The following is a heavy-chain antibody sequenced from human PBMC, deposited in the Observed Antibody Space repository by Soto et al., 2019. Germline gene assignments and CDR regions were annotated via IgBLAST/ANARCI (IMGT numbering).Heavy chain of an antibody. V-gene: IGHV1-69*01. CDR3: ATGRGSGGFDS. D-gene: IGHD3-16*01. CDR1: GGTSNRYA. Sequence: QVQLVQSGAEVKKPGSSVKVSCKASGGTSNRYAFSWVRQAPGQGLEWMGGSIPIFGTANYAQKFQGRATITADEPTSTGYMELSRLRSDDTATYYCATGRGSGGFDSWGQGTQVIVSS. CDR2: SIPIFGTA. J-gene: IGHJ4*02.